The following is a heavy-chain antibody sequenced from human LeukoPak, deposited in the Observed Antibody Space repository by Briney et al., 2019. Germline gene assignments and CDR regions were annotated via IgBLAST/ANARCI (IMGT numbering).Heavy chain of an antibody. J-gene: IGHJ4*02. CDR3: ARLTEPDYGDYGYFDY. CDR1: GGSISSGGYY. V-gene: IGHV4-31*03. D-gene: IGHD4-17*01. CDR2: IYYSGST. Sequence: PSETLSLTCTVSGGSISSGGYYWSWIRQHPGKGLEWIGYIYYSGSTYYNPSLKSRVTISVDTSKNQFSLKPSSVTAADTAVYYCARLTEPDYGDYGYFDYWGQGTLVTVSS.